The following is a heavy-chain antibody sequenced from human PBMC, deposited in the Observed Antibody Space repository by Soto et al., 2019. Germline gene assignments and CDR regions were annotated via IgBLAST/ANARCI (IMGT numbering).Heavy chain of an antibody. CDR1: GGSISSYY. V-gene: IGHV4-59*01. D-gene: IGHD2-15*01. Sequence: SETLSLTCTVSGGSISSYYWSWIRQPPGKGLEWIGYIYYSGSTNYNPSLKSRVTISVDTSKNQFSLKLSSVTAADTAVYYCARDLGYCSGGSCYPLGYYGMDVWGQGTTVTVSS. J-gene: IGHJ6*02. CDR3: ARDLGYCSGGSCYPLGYYGMDV. CDR2: IYYSGST.